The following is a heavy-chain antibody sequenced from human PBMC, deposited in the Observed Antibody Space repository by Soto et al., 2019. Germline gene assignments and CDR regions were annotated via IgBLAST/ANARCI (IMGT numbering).Heavy chain of an antibody. D-gene: IGHD2-8*01. Sequence: GGSLRLSCAASVFTFSYHHMDWVRQPPGKGLERVGRARNGAHSYTTAYAASVEGRFAISRDDSKNTLSLQMNNLKTEDTAVYFCARLMGTSFDLWGPGTLVTVSS. CDR1: VFTFSYHH. J-gene: IGHJ4*02. V-gene: IGHV3-72*01. CDR2: ARNGAHSYTT. CDR3: ARLMGTSFDL.